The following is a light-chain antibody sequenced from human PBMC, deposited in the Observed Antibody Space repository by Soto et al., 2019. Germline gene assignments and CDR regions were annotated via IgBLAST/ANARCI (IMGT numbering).Light chain of an antibody. V-gene: IGLV2-23*01. CDR2: EGS. J-gene: IGLJ2*01. CDR1: RSDVGRYNL. CDR3: CAYAGSSTVV. Sequence: QSALTQPASVSGSPGQSITISCTGTRSDVGRYNLVSWYQQHPGKAPKLIIYEGSKPPSGVSSRFSGSHSGNKSSVTISVLKDEYGDDYYCCAYAGSSTVVFGGGTKLTVL.